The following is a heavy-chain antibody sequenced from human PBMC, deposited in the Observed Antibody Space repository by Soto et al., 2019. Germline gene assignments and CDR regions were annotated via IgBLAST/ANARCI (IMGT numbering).Heavy chain of an antibody. V-gene: IGHV4-39*01. CDR1: GGSISSSSYY. Sequence: TLSLTCTVSGGSISSSSYYWGWIRQPPGKGLEWIGSIYYSGSTYYNPSLKSRVTISVDTSKNQFSLKLSSVTAADTAVYYCARPNPYYYGMDVWGQGTTVTVSS. CDR2: IYYSGST. J-gene: IGHJ6*02. CDR3: ARPNPYYYGMDV.